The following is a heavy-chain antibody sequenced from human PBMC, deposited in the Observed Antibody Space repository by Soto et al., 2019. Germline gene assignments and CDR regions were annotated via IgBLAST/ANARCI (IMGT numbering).Heavy chain of an antibody. CDR1: GGSISSSSYY. J-gene: IGHJ4*02. CDR3: ARLGGLGSYYNMSIDY. CDR2: IYYSGST. D-gene: IGHD3-10*01. Sequence: QLQLQESGPGLVKPSETLSLTCTVSGGSISSSSYYWGWIRQPPGKGLEWIGSIYYSGSTYYNPSLKSRVNISVDTSKNQFSLKLSSVTAADTAVYYCARLGGLGSYYNMSIDYWGQGTLVTVSS. V-gene: IGHV4-39*01.